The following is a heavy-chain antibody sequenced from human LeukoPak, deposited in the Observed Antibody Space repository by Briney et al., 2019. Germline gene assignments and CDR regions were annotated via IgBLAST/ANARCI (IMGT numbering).Heavy chain of an antibody. D-gene: IGHD6-6*01. CDR2: IYSGGST. Sequence: GGSLRLSCAASGFTVSSNYMSWVRQAPGKGLEWVLVIYSGGSTYYADSVKGRFTISRDNSKNTLYLQMNSLRAEDTAVYYCARDREYSSSSLAFDIWGQGTMVTVSS. V-gene: IGHV3-66*01. CDR3: ARDREYSSSSLAFDI. CDR1: GFTVSSNY. J-gene: IGHJ3*02.